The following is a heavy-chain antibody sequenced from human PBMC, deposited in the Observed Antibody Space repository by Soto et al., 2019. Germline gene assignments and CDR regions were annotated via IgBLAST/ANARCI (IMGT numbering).Heavy chain of an antibody. CDR2: ISSSGGST. Sequence: GGSLRLSCAASGFTFSSYAMSWVRQAPGKGLEWASSISSSGGSTYYADSVKGRFTISRDNSKNTLYLQMNGLRAEDTAVYYCANRLPGAKAFDHWGQGSLVTVSS. CDR3: ANRLPGAKAFDH. V-gene: IGHV3-23*01. D-gene: IGHD2-2*01. CDR1: GFTFSSYA. J-gene: IGHJ4*02.